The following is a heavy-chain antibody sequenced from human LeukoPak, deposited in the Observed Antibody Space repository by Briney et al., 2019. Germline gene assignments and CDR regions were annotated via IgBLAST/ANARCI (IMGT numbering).Heavy chain of an antibody. D-gene: IGHD3-22*01. CDR3: ARVGDTSGYFYYFGY. Sequence: PSETLSLTCAVSGGSISSFYWSWVRQPPGKGLEWVGYISYGGGTTYNPSLKRRVSMSIDTSKNQFSLRLSSVTAADTALYYCARVGDTSGYFYYFGYWGQGSLVTVSS. CDR2: ISYGGGT. CDR1: GGSISSFY. V-gene: IGHV4-59*08. J-gene: IGHJ4*02.